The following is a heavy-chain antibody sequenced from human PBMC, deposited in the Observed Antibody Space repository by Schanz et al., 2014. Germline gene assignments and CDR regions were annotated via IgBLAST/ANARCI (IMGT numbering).Heavy chain of an antibody. J-gene: IGHJ6*02. D-gene: IGHD1-20*01. V-gene: IGHV3-23*01. Sequence: EVQLLESGGGLVQPGGSLRLSCAASGFTFSSYAMSWVRQAPGKGLEWVSAISGSGETTYYADSVKGRFTISRDNSKNTVHLQMNSLRAEDTAVYYCARRITGTHHNPYYHGMDVWGQGTTVTVSS. CDR2: ISGSGETT. CDR3: ARRITGTHHNPYYHGMDV. CDR1: GFTFSSYA.